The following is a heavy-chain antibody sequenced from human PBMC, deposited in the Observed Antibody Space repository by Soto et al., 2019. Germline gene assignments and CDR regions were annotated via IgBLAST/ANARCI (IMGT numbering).Heavy chain of an antibody. CDR2: INPNSGGT. V-gene: IGHV1-2*02. Sequence: GASVKVSCKASGSTFSGFYMHWVRQAPGQGLEWMGWINPNSGGTKSAEKFQGRVTMTRDTSISTAYMELSRLTSDDTAVYYCASAAVTGTAGLGFWGQGTQVTVSS. J-gene: IGHJ4*02. D-gene: IGHD6-19*01. CDR3: ASAAVTGTAGLGF. CDR1: GSTFSGFY.